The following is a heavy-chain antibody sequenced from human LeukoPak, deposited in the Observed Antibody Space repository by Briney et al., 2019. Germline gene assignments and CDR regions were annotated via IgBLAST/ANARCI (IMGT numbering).Heavy chain of an antibody. CDR2: IIPNSGGT. CDR3: ARVGSDSSGWRRFDY. V-gene: IGHV1-2*02. Sequence: ASVKVSCKASGYTFTGYYMHWVRQAPGQGLEWMGWIIPNSGGTNSAQKFQGRVTMTRDTSISTAYMELSRLRSDDTAVYYCARVGSDSSGWRRFDYWGQGTLVTVSS. D-gene: IGHD6-19*01. CDR1: GYTFTGYY. J-gene: IGHJ4*02.